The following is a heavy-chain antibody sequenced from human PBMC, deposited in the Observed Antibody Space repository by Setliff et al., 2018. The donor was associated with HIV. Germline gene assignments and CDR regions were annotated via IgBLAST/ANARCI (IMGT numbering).Heavy chain of an antibody. CDR1: GGSISSGGFY. CDR3: ATSAAGSDAFEI. J-gene: IGHJ3*02. V-gene: IGHV4-31*03. Sequence: SETLSLTCSVSGGSISSGGFYWNWIRQHPGKGLEWIGYIYNSGSTYYSPSLQSRLTISVDTSKNQFSLNLSSVTAADTAVYYCATSAAGSDAFEIWGQGTMVTVSS. CDR2: IYNSGST. D-gene: IGHD6-19*01.